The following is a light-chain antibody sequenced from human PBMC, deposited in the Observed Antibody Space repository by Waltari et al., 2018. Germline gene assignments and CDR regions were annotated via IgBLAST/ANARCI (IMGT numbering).Light chain of an antibody. Sequence: DIQMTQSPFSLSASVGDRVTITCRASQSITSNVNWYQQKPGTAPKLLIYTTFSLQSGVPSRFSGSGSETLFTLTISSLQPEDFATYYCQQSYRSPPTCGQGTKVEIK. V-gene: IGKV1-39*01. CDR3: QQSYRSPPT. J-gene: IGKJ2*01. CDR2: TTF. CDR1: QSITSN.